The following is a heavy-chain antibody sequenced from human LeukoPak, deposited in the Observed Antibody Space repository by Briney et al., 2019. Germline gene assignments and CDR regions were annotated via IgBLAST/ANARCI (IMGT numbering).Heavy chain of an antibody. D-gene: IGHD6-19*01. V-gene: IGHV4-59*08. CDR1: GGSISSYY. CDR2: IYYSGST. Sequence: PSETLSLTCTVSGGSISSYYWSWIRQPPGKGLEWIGYIYYSGSTNYNPSLKSRVTISVDTSKNQFSLNLSSVTAADAAVYFCARGRGITVAGTNWFDPWGQGTLVTVSS. J-gene: IGHJ5*02. CDR3: ARGRGITVAGTNWFDP.